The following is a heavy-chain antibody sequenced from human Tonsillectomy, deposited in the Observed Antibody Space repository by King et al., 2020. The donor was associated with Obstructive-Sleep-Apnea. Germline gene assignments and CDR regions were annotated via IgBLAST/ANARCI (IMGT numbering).Heavy chain of an antibody. V-gene: IGHV1-18*01. J-gene: IGHJ3*02. Sequence: QLVQSGAEVKKPGASVKVSCKASGYTFTNYGITWVRQAPGQGLEWMGWISAYNGNTNYAQKVQGRVTMTTDTSTSTAYMERRSLTSGDTAVYYCARDRKDDKFFAFDIWGQGTLVTVSS. CDR2: ISAYNGNT. CDR1: GYTFTNYG. CDR3: ARDRKDDKFFAFDI. D-gene: IGHD1-14*01.